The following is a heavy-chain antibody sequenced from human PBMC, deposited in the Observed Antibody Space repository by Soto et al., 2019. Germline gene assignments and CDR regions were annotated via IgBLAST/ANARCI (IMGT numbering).Heavy chain of an antibody. CDR2: IVVGSGNT. J-gene: IGHJ4*02. CDR1: GFTFTSSA. D-gene: IGHD1-26*01. Sequence: SVKVSCKASGFTFTSSAVQWVRQARGQRLEWIGWIVVGSGNTNYAQKFQERVTITRDMSTSTAYMELSSLRSEDTAVYYCAADLRYIVGATTPYYFDHWGQGTLVTVSS. CDR3: AADLRYIVGATTPYYFDH. V-gene: IGHV1-58*01.